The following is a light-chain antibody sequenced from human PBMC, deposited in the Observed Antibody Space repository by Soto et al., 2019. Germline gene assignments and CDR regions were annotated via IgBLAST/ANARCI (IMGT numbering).Light chain of an antibody. J-gene: IGLJ1*01. CDR1: SSDVGGYNY. Sequence: QAVVTQPASVSGSPGQSITISCTGTSSDVGGYNYVSWYQQHPGKAPKLMIYEVSNRPSGVSNRFSGSKSGNTASLTISGLQAEDEDDYYCSSYSSSITPYVFGTGTKLTVL. CDR2: EVS. V-gene: IGLV2-14*01. CDR3: SSYSSSITPYV.